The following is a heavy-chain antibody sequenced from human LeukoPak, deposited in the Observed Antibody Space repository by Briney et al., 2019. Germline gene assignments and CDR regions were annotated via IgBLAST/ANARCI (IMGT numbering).Heavy chain of an antibody. Sequence: PGGSLRLSCAASGFTFSSYALGWVRQAPGKGLEWVSTVSSSGGRTYYADSVKGRFTISRDNAKNSLYLQMNSLRAEDTALYYCAKDYTAMARGMEYWGQGTLVTVSS. CDR1: GFTFSSYA. D-gene: IGHD5-18*01. CDR2: VSSSGGRT. V-gene: IGHV3-23*01. J-gene: IGHJ4*02. CDR3: AKDYTAMARGMEY.